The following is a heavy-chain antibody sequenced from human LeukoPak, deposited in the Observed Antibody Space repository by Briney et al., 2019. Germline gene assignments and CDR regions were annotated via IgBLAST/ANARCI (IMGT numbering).Heavy chain of an antibody. CDR3: ARDSYDLYSSGWYLTGFDP. J-gene: IGHJ5*02. D-gene: IGHD6-19*01. CDR2: ISGTSSYI. Sequence: PGGSLRLSCAASGFTFSSYSMNWVRQAPGKGLEWVSFISGTSSYIYYADSVKGRFTISRDNAKNSLYLQMNSLRAEDTAVYYCARDSYDLYSSGWYLTGFDPWGQGTLVTVSS. CDR1: GFTFSSYS. V-gene: IGHV3-21*01.